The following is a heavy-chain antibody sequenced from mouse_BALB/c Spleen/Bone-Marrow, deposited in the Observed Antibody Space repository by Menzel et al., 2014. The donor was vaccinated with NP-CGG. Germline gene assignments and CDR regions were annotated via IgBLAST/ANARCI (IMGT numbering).Heavy chain of an antibody. Sequence: VHVKQSGPELVKPGASVKISCKTSGYTFTDYTIHWAKQSRGKSLEWIGGINPNNGGSTYNQKFKGKATLTIHKSSSTAYMELRSLTSEDSAVYYCARGRWYYWGQGTTLTVSS. CDR3: ARGRWYY. J-gene: IGHJ2*01. V-gene: IGHV1-18*01. CDR2: INPNNGGS. CDR1: GYTFTDYT. D-gene: IGHD2-3*01.